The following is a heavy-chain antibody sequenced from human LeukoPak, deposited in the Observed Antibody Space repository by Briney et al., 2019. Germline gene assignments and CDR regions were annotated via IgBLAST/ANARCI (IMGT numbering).Heavy chain of an antibody. Sequence: PGGSLRLSCAVSGFTFSHAWMSWVRQAPGKGLEWVANIKQDGSEKYYVDSVKGRFTISRDNSKNTLYLQMNSLRAEDTAVYYCAKATYTVTTILPHYWGQGTLVTVSS. CDR2: IKQDGSEK. J-gene: IGHJ4*02. CDR1: GFTFSHAW. V-gene: IGHV3-7*03. CDR3: AKATYTVTTILPHY. D-gene: IGHD4-17*01.